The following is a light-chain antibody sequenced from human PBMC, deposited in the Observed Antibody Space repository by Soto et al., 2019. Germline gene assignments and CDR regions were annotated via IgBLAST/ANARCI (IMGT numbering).Light chain of an antibody. CDR1: QSVSNNY. Sequence: EIVLTQSPGTLSLSPGERATLSCRASQSVSNNYLAWYQQKPGQAPRRLIYGASSRATGIPDRFSGSGSGTDFTLTISRLEPEDFAVYYCQQCSFSPRTFGQGTKVDIK. CDR3: QQCSFSPRT. J-gene: IGKJ1*01. CDR2: GAS. V-gene: IGKV3-20*01.